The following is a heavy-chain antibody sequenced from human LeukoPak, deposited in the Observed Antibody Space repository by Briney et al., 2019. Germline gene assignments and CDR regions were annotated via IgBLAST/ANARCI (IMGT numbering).Heavy chain of an antibody. CDR2: ISGSGGST. CDR1: GFTFSSYG. CDR3: ARRAGAYSHPYDY. V-gene: IGHV3-23*01. Sequence: GGSLRLSCAASGFTFSSYGMSWVRQAPGKGLEWVSAISGSGGSTHYSDSVKGRFTISRDNSKNTLYLQMNSLRAEDTAVYYCARRAGAYSHPYDYWGQGTLVTVSS. D-gene: IGHD4/OR15-4a*01. J-gene: IGHJ4*02.